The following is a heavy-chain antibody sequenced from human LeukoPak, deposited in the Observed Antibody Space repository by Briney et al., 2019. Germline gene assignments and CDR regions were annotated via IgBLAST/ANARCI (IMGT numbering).Heavy chain of an antibody. Sequence: GGSLRLSCAASGFTFDDYAMHWVRQAPGKGLEWVSGISWNSGSIGYADSVKGRFIISRDNAKNSLYLQMNSLRAEDTALYYCAKDLTPRAKMVRGVPGYWGQGTLVTVSS. CDR1: GFTFDDYA. J-gene: IGHJ4*02. CDR3: AKDLTPRAKMVRGVPGY. CDR2: ISWNSGSI. D-gene: IGHD3-10*01. V-gene: IGHV3-9*01.